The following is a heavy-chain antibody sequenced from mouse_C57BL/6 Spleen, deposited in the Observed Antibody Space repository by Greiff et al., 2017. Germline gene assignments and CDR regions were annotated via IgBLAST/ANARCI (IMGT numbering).Heavy chain of an antibody. Sequence: QVQLQQPGAELVMPGASVKLSCKASGYTFTSYWMHWVKQRPGQGLEWIGEIDPSDSYTNYNHKFKGKSTLTVDKSSITAYMQLSSLTSEDSAVYYGARPYYYGSSYGAMAYWGQGTSVTVSS. CDR3: ARPYYYGSSYGAMAY. V-gene: IGHV1-69*01. D-gene: IGHD1-1*01. CDR1: GYTFTSYW. CDR2: IDPSDSYT. J-gene: IGHJ4*01.